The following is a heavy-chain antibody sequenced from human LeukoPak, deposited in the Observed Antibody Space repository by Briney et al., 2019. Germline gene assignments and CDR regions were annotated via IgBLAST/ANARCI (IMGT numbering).Heavy chain of an antibody. CDR1: GFTFDDYA. Sequence: QPGRSLRLSCAASGFTFDDYAMHWVRQAPGKGLEWVSGISWNSGSIGYADSVKGRFTISRDNAKNSLYLQMNSLRAEDTALYYCAKDRQYDFWSGYADYWGQGTLVTVSS. J-gene: IGHJ4*02. CDR3: AKDRQYDFWSGYADY. V-gene: IGHV3-9*01. D-gene: IGHD3-3*01. CDR2: ISWNSGSI.